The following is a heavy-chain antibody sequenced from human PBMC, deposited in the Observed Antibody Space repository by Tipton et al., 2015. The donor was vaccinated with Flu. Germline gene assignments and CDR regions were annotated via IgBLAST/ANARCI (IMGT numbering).Heavy chain of an antibody. CDR3: ARDPGSRMFDP. CDR1: GGSINSHY. D-gene: IGHD6-13*01. V-gene: IGHV4-39*07. J-gene: IGHJ5*02. Sequence: TLSLTCNVSGGSINSHYWSWIRQPPGKGLEWIGSIYFSGNTYYNPSLKSRVTISVDTSKNQFSLKVSSVTAADTAVYYCARDPGSRMFDPWGQGTLVTVSS. CDR2: IYFSGNT.